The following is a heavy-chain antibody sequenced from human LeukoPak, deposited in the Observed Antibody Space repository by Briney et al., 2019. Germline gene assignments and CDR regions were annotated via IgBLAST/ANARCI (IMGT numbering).Heavy chain of an antibody. J-gene: IGHJ4*02. D-gene: IGHD5-12*01. CDR2: IYYSGST. V-gene: IGHV4-38-2*01. Sequence: SETLSLTCAVSGYSISSGYYWGWLRQPPGKGLEWIGSIYYSGSTYYNPSLKSRVTISVDTSKNQFSLKLSSATAADTAVYYCARVATTTNPPQRPFDYWGQGTLVTVSS. CDR1: GYSISSGYY. CDR3: ARVATTTNPPQRPFDY.